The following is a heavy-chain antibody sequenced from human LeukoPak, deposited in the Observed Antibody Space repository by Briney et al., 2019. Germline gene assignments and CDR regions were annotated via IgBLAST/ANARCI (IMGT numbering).Heavy chain of an antibody. CDR2: ISSSSNTI. V-gene: IGHV3-48*01. J-gene: IGHJ4*02. CDR3: ARDRIVRATPFDY. D-gene: IGHD1-26*01. Sequence: GGSLRLSCAASGFTFSSYSMNWVRQAPGKGLEWASNISSSSNTIYYADSVKGRFTISRDNAKNSLYLQMNSLSAEDTAVYYCARDRIVRATPFDYWGQGTLVTVSS. CDR1: GFTFSSYS.